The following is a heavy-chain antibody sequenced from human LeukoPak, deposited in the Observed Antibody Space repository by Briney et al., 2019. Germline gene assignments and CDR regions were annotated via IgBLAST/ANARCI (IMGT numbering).Heavy chain of an antibody. CDR1: GFTFSSYG. V-gene: IGHV3-30*02. CDR3: AKRGGTTVTTSNFHMDV. Sequence: GGSLRLSCAASGFTFSSYGMHWVRQAPGKGLEWVAFIGYDGSNKYTADSARGRFTLSRDNSKDTLYLQMDSLRAEDTAVYYCAKRGGTTVTTSNFHMDVWGKGTTVTVSS. CDR2: IGYDGSNK. J-gene: IGHJ6*03. D-gene: IGHD4-17*01.